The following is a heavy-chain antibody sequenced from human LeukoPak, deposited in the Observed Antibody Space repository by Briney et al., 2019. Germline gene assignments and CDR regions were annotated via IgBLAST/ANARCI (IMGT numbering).Heavy chain of an antibody. D-gene: IGHD6-13*01. Sequence: ASVKVSCKTYGYTFTSHGISWVRQAPGQGLEWMGWISAFNGETHYAQNLQGRVTMTTDTSTSTAYMELRSLRSDDTAVYYCARARGYSSSWYADYWGQGTLVTVSS. V-gene: IGHV1-18*01. CDR3: ARARGYSSSWYADY. J-gene: IGHJ4*02. CDR1: GYTFTSHG. CDR2: ISAFNGET.